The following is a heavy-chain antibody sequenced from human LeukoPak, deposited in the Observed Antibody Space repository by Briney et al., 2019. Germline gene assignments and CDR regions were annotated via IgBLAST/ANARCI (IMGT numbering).Heavy chain of an antibody. CDR2: IYWDDDK. CDR3: ARRSSYDSSGGFDP. J-gene: IGHJ5*02. CDR1: GFSLSTSGVG. D-gene: IGHD3-22*01. V-gene: IGHV2-5*02. Sequence: SGPTLVNPTQTLTLTCTFSGFSLSTSGVGVGWIRQPPGKALEWLALIYWDDDKRYSPSLKSRLTITKDASKNQVVLTMTNMDPVDTATYYCARRSSYDSSGGFDPWGQGTLVTVSS.